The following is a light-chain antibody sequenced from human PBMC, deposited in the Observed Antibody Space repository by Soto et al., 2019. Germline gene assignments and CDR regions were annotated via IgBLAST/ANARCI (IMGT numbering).Light chain of an antibody. Sequence: QSVLTQPASVSGSPGQSITISCTGTSGDIGSYNRVSWHQQHPGKAPKLIIYEVTDRPSGASNRFSGSKSGNTASLTISGLQAEDEAEYYCSSYTNINTRACVFGTGTKVTVL. CDR3: SSYTNINTRACV. V-gene: IGLV2-14*01. J-gene: IGLJ1*01. CDR1: SGDIGSYNR. CDR2: EVT.